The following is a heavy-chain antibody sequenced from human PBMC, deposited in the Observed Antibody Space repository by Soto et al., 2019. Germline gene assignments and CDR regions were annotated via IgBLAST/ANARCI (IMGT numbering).Heavy chain of an antibody. D-gene: IGHD4-17*01. V-gene: IGHV4-31*03. CDR2: IYYSGST. CDR3: ARAYGDPNYYYYYMDV. Sequence: SETLSLTCTVSGGSISSGGYYWSWIRQHPGKGLEWIGYIYYSGSTYYNPSLKSRVTISVDTSKNQFSLKLSSVTAADTAVYYCARAYGDPNYYYYYMDVWGKGTTVTVSS. J-gene: IGHJ6*03. CDR1: GGSISSGGYY.